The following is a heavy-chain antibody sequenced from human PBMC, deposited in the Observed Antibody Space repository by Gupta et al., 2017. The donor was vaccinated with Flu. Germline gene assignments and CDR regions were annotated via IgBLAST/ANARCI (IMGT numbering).Heavy chain of an antibody. CDR3: ASPKQSSESIGYFLDVFDI. CDR2: IIPMFGTV. J-gene: IGHJ3*02. D-gene: IGHD6-19*01. CDR1: GVTFSSYA. V-gene: IGHV1-69*06. Sequence: QVQLVQSGAEVKKPGSSVKVSCKASGVTFSSYALTWVRQAPGQGLEWMGGIIPMFGTVKYAQKFQGRVTITADKISTAYMELISPRSEDTAVYYCASPKQSSESIGYFLDVFDIWGQGTMVTVSS.